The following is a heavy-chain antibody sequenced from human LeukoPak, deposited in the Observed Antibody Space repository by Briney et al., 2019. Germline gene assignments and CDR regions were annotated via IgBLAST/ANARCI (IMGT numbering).Heavy chain of an antibody. CDR2: INHSGST. CDR1: GGSFSAYY. J-gene: IGHJ4*02. V-gene: IGHV4-34*01. D-gene: IGHD3-22*01. Sequence: SETLSLTCAVYGGSFSAYYWSWIRQPPGKGLEWIGEINHSGSTNYNPSHKSRVAISLDTSTNQFSLKLNSVTAADTAVYFCARTGDTSGYYYYYDYWGPGTLVTVSS. CDR3: ARTGDTSGYYYYYDY.